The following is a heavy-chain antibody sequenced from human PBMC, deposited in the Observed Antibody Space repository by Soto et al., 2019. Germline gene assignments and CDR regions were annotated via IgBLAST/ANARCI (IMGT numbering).Heavy chain of an antibody. J-gene: IGHJ4*02. CDR3: SGAESPDTAYFSLY. D-gene: IGHD1-26*01. V-gene: IGHV3-48*02. CDR1: GFTFSSYS. Sequence: GGSLRLSCAASGFTFSSYSMNWVRQAPGKGLEWVSYISSSSSTIYYADSVKGRFTISRDNAKNSLYLQMNSLRDEDTAVYYCSGAESPDTAYFSLYWGQGTPVTVSS. CDR2: ISSSSSTI.